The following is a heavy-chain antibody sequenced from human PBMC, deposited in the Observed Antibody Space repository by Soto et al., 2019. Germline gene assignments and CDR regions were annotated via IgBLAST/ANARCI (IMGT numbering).Heavy chain of an antibody. J-gene: IGHJ4*02. V-gene: IGHV4-39*01. Sequence: SETLSLTCTVSGGSISSSSYYWGWIRQPPGKGLEWIGSIYYSGSTYYNPSLKSRVTISVDTSKNQFSLKLSSVTAADTAVYYYARQGKWSRSGWYPLDFWAQGNLVTVSS. D-gene: IGHD6-19*01. CDR2: IYYSGST. CDR3: ARQGKWSRSGWYPLDF. CDR1: GGSISSSSYY.